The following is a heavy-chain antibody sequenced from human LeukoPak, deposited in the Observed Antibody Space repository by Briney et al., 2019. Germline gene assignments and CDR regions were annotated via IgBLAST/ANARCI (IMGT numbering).Heavy chain of an antibody. D-gene: IGHD3-16*02. J-gene: IGHJ4*02. CDR1: GGSISSYY. CDR2: IYYSGST. Sequence: PSETLFLTCTVSGGSISSYYWSWIRQPPGKGLEWIGYIYYSGSTNYNPSLKSRVTISADTSKNQFSLKLSSVTAADTAVYYCARLQSEVTFGGVIAQTIDYWGQGTLVTVSS. CDR3: ARLQSEVTFGGVIAQTIDY. V-gene: IGHV4-59*08.